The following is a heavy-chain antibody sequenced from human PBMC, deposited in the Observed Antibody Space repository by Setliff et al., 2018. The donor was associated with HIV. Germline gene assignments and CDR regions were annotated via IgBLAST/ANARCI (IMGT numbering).Heavy chain of an antibody. CDR2: IYSSGST. D-gene: IGHD3-10*01. CDR3: ARGLNSYGSGSYLPFGY. CDR1: GGSISSGSYY. V-gene: IGHV4-61*02. Sequence: SETLSLTCTVSGGSISSGSYYWSWMRQPAGTGLEWIGRIYSSGSTNYNPSLRSRVTILEDTSKKQISLKLNSVSAADTAVYYCARGLNSYGSGSYLPFGYWGQGTLVTVSS. J-gene: IGHJ4*02.